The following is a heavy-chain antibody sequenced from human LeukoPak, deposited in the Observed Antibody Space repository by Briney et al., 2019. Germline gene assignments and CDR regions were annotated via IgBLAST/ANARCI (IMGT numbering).Heavy chain of an antibody. J-gene: IGHJ3*02. CDR1: GYTFTSYG. CDR2: ISAYNGNT. D-gene: IGHD6-13*01. V-gene: IGHV1-18*01. CDR3: ARDRIRAAAYAFDI. Sequence: ASVKVSCKASGYTFTSYGISWVRQAPGQGLEWMGWISAYNGNTNYAQKLQGRVTMTTDTSTSTAYMELRSLRSDDTAAYYCARDRIRAAAYAFDIWGQGTMVTVSS.